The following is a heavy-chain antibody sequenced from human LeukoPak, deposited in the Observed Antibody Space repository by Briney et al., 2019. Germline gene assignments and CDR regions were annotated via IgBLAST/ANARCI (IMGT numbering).Heavy chain of an antibody. V-gene: IGHV3-23*01. J-gene: IGHJ4*02. CDR2: VTGNGDTT. Sequence: GGSLRLSCAASGFTFRNYAMTWVRQAPGKGLEWVSVVTGNGDTTYYADSLKGRFTISRDNSRNTLYLQMNSLRAEDTAVYHCARNAADCTTSACYDSWGQGTLVTVSS. D-gene: IGHD2-8*01. CDR1: GFTFRNYA. CDR3: ARNAADCTTSACYDS.